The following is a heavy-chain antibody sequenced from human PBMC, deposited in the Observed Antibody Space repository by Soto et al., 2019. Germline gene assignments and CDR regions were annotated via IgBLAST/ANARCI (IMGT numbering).Heavy chain of an antibody. J-gene: IGHJ6*03. Sequence: PSETLSLTCSFSGDSVTSHYLTWIRQSPEKGLEWIGYMHYTGFSHYNPSLKSRLTISVDRSKNQFSLQLTSVTPEDTAVYYCARGSWDDVSGHYYMDVWDKGTTVTVSS. CDR2: MHYTGFS. CDR1: GDSVTSHY. D-gene: IGHD1-1*01. V-gene: IGHV4-59*02. CDR3: ARGSWDDVSGHYYMDV.